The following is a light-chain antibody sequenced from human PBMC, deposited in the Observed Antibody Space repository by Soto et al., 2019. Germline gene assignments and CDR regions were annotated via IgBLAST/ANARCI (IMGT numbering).Light chain of an antibody. Sequence: DIVMTQSPLSLSVTPGEPASISCWSSQSLLHSNGNKYSDWYVQKPGQSPQLLIHLASNRASGVPDRFSGTGSCTYFTLKISRMEAGDVGVYYCMQALQPPLSFGGGTRLEIK. CDR3: MQALQPPLS. J-gene: IGKJ4*01. CDR1: QSLLHSNGNKY. CDR2: LAS. V-gene: IGKV2-28*01.